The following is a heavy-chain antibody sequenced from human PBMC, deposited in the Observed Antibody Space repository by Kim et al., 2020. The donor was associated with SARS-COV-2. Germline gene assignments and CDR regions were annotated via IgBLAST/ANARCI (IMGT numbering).Heavy chain of an antibody. CDR2: MWNDGSKK. Sequence: GGSLRLSCAASGFPFSIYGMHWVRQAPGKGLEWVAVMWNDGSKKNYADSVKGRFTISRDNSKKMLYLEMNSLRGEDTAVYYCAKSSVPTVYYFDKCGQGTGVTVSS. CDR1: GFPFSIYG. CDR3: AKSSVPTVYYFDK. J-gene: IGHJ4*02. D-gene: IGHD4-17*01. V-gene: IGHV3-33*06.